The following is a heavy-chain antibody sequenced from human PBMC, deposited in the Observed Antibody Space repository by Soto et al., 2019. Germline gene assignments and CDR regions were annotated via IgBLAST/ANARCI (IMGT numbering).Heavy chain of an antibody. CDR3: ARAHYYDSSGQGEFDY. J-gene: IGHJ4*02. CDR1: GDSVSSNSVA. CDR2: TYYRSKWYN. D-gene: IGHD3-22*01. Sequence: SQSLSLTCAISGDSVSSNSVAWNWIRQSPSRGLEWLGRTYYRSKWYNDYAVSVKSRITINPDTSKNQFSLQLNSVTPEDTAVYYCARAHYYDSSGQGEFDYWGQGTLVTVSS. V-gene: IGHV6-1*01.